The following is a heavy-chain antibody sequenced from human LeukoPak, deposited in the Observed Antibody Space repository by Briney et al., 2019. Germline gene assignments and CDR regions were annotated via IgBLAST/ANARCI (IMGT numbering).Heavy chain of an antibody. J-gene: IGHJ6*03. CDR2: IYPGDSDT. CDR1: GYSFTSYW. Sequence: GESLKISCKGSGYSFTSYWIGGVRQMPGKGLEWMGIIYPGDSDTRYSPSFQGQVTISADKSISTAYLQWSSLKASDTAMYYCARLTNPTKLYYYYYMDVWGKGTTVTVSS. D-gene: IGHD4-11*01. V-gene: IGHV5-51*01. CDR3: ARLTNPTKLYYYYYMDV.